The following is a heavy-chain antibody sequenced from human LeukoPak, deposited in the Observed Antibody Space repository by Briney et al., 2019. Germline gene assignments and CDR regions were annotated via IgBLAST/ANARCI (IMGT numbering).Heavy chain of an antibody. CDR3: ASHQYYDLPGGAFDI. J-gene: IGHJ3*02. D-gene: IGHD3-3*01. Sequence: PSETLSLTCTVSGGSISTYYWSWIRQPPGKGLQWIGYMYNSGSTNYNPSLKSRVTISVDTSKNQFSLKLSSVTAADTAVYYCASHQYYDLPGGAFDIWGLGTMVTVSS. CDR1: GGSISTYY. CDR2: MYNSGST. V-gene: IGHV4-59*08.